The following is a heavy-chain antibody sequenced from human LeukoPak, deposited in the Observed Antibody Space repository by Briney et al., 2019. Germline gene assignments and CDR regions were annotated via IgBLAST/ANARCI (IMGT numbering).Heavy chain of an antibody. D-gene: IGHD3-16*02. CDR1: GFTFSSYG. J-gene: IGHJ4*02. Sequence: GGSLRLSCAASGFTFSSYGMHWVRQAPGKGLEWVAVISYDGSNKYYADSVKGRFTISRDNSKNTLYLQMNSLRVEDTAVYYCAKEEKSSSWYDDYVWGSYPRDYWGQGTLVTVSS. CDR2: ISYDGSNK. CDR3: AKEEKSSSWYDDYVWGSYPRDY. V-gene: IGHV3-30*18.